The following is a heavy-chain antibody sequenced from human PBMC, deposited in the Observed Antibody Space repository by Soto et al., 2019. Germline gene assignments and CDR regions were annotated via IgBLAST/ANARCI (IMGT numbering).Heavy chain of an antibody. Sequence: QVQLVQSGTGVKKPGSSVKVSCKASGGTFTTYGFSWVRQAPGQGLEWMGGIIPIFDTTNYAQKFQGRITVTADESTSTASLELSSLRSEDTAVYYCARSRTTVTPNWFDPWGQGTLVTVSS. CDR3: ARSRTTVTPNWFDP. CDR1: GGTFTTYG. D-gene: IGHD4-4*01. J-gene: IGHJ5*02. V-gene: IGHV1-69*01. CDR2: IIPIFDTT.